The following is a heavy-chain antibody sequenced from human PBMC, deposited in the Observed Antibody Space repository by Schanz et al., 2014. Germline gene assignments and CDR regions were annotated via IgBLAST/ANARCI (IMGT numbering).Heavy chain of an antibody. CDR3: AREKGHGYSGLS. Sequence: QVQLVQSGAEVKKPGSSVKVSCKASGGTLQSYTFSWVRQAPGQGLEWMGRINPNTGGTNFAQKFQGRVTMTRDTSITTAYMDLSGLTSDDTAVYYCAREKGHGYSGLSWGQGTLLAVSS. J-gene: IGHJ5*02. CDR2: INPNTGGT. CDR1: GGTLQSYT. D-gene: IGHD5-12*01. V-gene: IGHV1-2*06.